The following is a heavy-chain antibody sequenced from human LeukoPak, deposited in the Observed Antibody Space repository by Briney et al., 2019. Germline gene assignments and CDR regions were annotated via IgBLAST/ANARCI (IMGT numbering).Heavy chain of an antibody. CDR2: ISGRGDRT. J-gene: IGHJ4*02. V-gene: IGHV3-23*01. CDR3: TKEAGAAGASWNIDS. CDR1: GFTFSSYG. D-gene: IGHD1/OR15-1a*01. Sequence: GGTLRLSCAVSGFTFSSYGMSWVRQAPGRGLEWVSAISGRGDRTQYADSVKGRFTISRDNSKNTLYLQMSSLRAEDTAVYYCTKEAGAAGASWNIDSWGQGTLVTVSS.